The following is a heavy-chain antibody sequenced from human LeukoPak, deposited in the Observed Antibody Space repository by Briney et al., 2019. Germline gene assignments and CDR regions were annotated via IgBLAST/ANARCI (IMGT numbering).Heavy chain of an antibody. V-gene: IGHV5-51*01. CDR3: ARHTSMVTPIDY. CDR2: IYPGDSET. J-gene: IGHJ4*02. CDR1: GYRFSGYW. D-gene: IGHD5-18*01. Sequence: GESLEISCKGSGYRFSGYWIAWVRQMPGKGLEWMGIIYPGDSETRYSPSFQGQVTISADKSISTAYLQWSSLQASDTAIYYCARHTSMVTPIDYWGQGTLVTVSS.